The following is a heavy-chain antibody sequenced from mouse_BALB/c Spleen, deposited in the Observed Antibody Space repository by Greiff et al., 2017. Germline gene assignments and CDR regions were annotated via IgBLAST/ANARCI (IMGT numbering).Heavy chain of an antibody. Sequence: VQLQQSGAELAKPGASVKMSCKASGYTFTSYWMHWVKQRPGQGLEWIGYINPSTGYTEYNQKFKDKATLTADKSSSTAYMQLSSLTSEDSAVYYCAREGSASTVVATDYAMDYWGQGTSVTVSS. CDR1: GYTFTSYW. CDR3: AREGSASTVVATDYAMDY. D-gene: IGHD1-1*01. J-gene: IGHJ4*01. V-gene: IGHV1-7*01. CDR2: INPSTGYT.